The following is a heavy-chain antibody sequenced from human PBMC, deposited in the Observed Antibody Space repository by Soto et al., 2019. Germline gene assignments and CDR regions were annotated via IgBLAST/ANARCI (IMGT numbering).Heavy chain of an antibody. Sequence: QSGPTQVNPTHTLTLTFTFSGFSLNSSRVGVVGIRQLPGTALEWLALIYWNDEMHYSPSLKSRLTLTEDASKHQVVLTVTNMDPVDTATYYCAHRRFAKYSSLPADFDFWGQGILVTVSS. V-gene: IGHV2-5*01. J-gene: IGHJ4*02. CDR1: GFSLNSSRVG. D-gene: IGHD6-6*01. CDR2: IYWNDEM. CDR3: AHRRFAKYSSLPADFDF.